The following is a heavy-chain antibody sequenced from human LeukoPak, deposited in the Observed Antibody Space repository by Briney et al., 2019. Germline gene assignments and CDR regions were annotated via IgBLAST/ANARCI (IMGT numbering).Heavy chain of an antibody. CDR2: IYYSGST. CDR3: ARARGKTTIDY. Sequence: SETLSLTCTVSGGSISSSSYYWGWIRQPPGKGLEWIGSIYYSGSTYYNPSLKSRVTISVDTSKNQFSLKLSSVTAADTAVYYCARARGKTTIDYWGQGTLVTVSS. D-gene: IGHD4-17*01. V-gene: IGHV4-39*01. J-gene: IGHJ4*02. CDR1: GGSISSSSYY.